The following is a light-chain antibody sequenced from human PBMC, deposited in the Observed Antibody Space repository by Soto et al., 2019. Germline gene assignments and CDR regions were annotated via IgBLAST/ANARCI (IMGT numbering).Light chain of an antibody. J-gene: IGLJ3*02. CDR3: TSYTTRTALV. Sequence: QSVLTQPPSVSGSPGQSVTISCIGTSSDIGSYNRVSWYQQSPGTAPKLIIYEVTNRPSGVAGRFSRSKSGNTASLTISGLQAEDEADYYCTSYTTRTALVFGGGTKLTVL. CDR2: EVT. V-gene: IGLV2-18*02. CDR1: SSDIGSYNR.